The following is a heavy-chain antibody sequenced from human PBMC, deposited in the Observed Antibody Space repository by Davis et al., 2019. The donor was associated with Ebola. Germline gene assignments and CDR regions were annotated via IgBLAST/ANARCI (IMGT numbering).Heavy chain of an antibody. J-gene: IGHJ1*01. CDR1: GGTFSSYA. V-gene: IGHV1-69*06. D-gene: IGHD4-17*01. CDR3: ARDYGDYPEYFQH. Sequence: SVKVSCKASGGTFSSYAISWVRQAPGQGLEWMGGIIPIFATANYAQKFQGRVTITADKSTSTAYMELSSLRSEDTAVYYCARDYGDYPEYFQHWGQGTLVTVSS. CDR2: IIPIFATA.